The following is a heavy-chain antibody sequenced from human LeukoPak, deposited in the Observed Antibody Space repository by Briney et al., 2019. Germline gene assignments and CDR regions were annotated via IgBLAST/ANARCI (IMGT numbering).Heavy chain of an antibody. CDR1: GGSFGGYY. J-gene: IGHJ3*02. CDR2: INHSGST. CDR3: ARGPGSATAEAFDI. D-gene: IGHD6-25*01. Sequence: PSETLSLTCAVYGGSFGGYYWSWIRQPPGKGLEWIGEINHSGSTNYNPSLKSRVTLSVDTSKNHLSLEMNSVTAADTAVYYCARGPGSATAEAFDIWGQGTMVTVSS. V-gene: IGHV4-34*01.